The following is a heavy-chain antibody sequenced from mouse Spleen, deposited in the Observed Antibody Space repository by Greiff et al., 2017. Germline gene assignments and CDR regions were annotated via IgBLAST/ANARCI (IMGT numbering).Heavy chain of an antibody. CDR1: GYSFTGYN. V-gene: IGHV1S135*01. D-gene: IGHD1-2*01. CDR2: IDPYNGGT. Sequence: VQLQQSGPELGKPGASVKISCKASGYSFTGYNMYWVKQSHRKSLEWIGYIDPYNGGTSYNQKSKGKATLTVDKSSSTAYMHLSSLTSEDSAVYYCARGYGADYWGQGTTLPVSS. CDR3: ARGYGADY. J-gene: IGHJ2*01.